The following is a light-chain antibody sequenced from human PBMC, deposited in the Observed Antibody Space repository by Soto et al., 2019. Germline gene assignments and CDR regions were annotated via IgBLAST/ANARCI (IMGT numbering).Light chain of an antibody. Sequence: ILMSNCTFSLSEAVGDRATITCRASQGFXSHFNWYKAKPGKAPKLLTXAASSLQNAVASRFSGSGSGTDFTLIISSMRTEYFAYFDCQQSYSTPTRTFGQGTRLEI. CDR1: QGFXSH. CDR3: QQSYSTPTRT. J-gene: IGKJ5*01. CDR2: AAS. V-gene: IGKV1-39*01.